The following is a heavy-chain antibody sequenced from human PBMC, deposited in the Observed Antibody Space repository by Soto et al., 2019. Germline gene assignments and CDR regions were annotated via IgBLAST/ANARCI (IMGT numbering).Heavy chain of an antibody. D-gene: IGHD6-13*01. CDR2: ISSDSSHT. CDR3: ATGQQVRMADI. V-gene: IGHV3-11*03. CDR1: GFTVSGYY. J-gene: IGHJ3*02. Sequence: QVQLLESGGGLVKPGGSLRLSCAASGFTVSGYYMGWIRQPPGKGLEWISYISSDSSHTNHADSVKGRFTISRDNAKNPLYQQMNSLRAEDTAVYFCATGQQVRMADIRGQGTMVTVSS.